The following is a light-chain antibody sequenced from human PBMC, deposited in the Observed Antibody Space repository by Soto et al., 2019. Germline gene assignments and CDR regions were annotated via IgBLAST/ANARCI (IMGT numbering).Light chain of an antibody. V-gene: IGKV3-11*01. CDR2: YAS. Sequence: EIVMTQSPATLSLSPGERATLSCRASQSVSSYLAWYQQKPGQAPRLLIYYASNRATGIPARFSGSGSGTDFSLSISSLEPEDFAVNYCQQQSNWPPITFGQGTRLEIK. CDR3: QQQSNWPPIT. CDR1: QSVSSY. J-gene: IGKJ5*01.